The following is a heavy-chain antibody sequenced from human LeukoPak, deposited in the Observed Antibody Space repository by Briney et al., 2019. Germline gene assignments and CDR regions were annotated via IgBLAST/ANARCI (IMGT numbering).Heavy chain of an antibody. D-gene: IGHD1-26*01. CDR2: INTNTGNP. Sequence: ASVKVSCKASGYTFTSYAMNWVRQAPGQGLEWMGWINTNTGNPTYAQGFTGRFVFSLDTSVSTAYLQISSLKAEDTAVYYCAIPEFYSGSYYGRRTLDYWGQGTLVTVSS. CDR3: AIPEFYSGSYYGRRTLDY. CDR1: GYTFTSYA. J-gene: IGHJ4*02. V-gene: IGHV7-4-1*02.